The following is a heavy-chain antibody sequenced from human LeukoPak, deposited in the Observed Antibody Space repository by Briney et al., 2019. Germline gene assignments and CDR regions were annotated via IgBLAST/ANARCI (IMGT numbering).Heavy chain of an antibody. V-gene: IGHV4-39*07. D-gene: IGHD3-22*01. CDR1: GGSISSSSYY. J-gene: IGHJ4*02. CDR2: IYYSGST. CDR3: ARGRRDSSGYYPPFTDY. Sequence: PSETLSLTCTVSGGSISSSSYYWGWIRQPPGKGLEWIGSIYYSGSTYYNPSLKSRVTISVDTSKNQFSLKLSSVTAADTAVYYCARGRRDSSGYYPPFTDYWGQGTLVTVSS.